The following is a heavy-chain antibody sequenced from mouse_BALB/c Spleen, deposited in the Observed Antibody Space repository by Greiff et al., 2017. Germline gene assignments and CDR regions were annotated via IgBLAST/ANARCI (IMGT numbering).Heavy chain of an antibody. V-gene: IGHV1-12*01. Sequence: QVQLQQPGAELVKPGASVKMSCKASGYTFTSYNMHWVKQTPGQGLEWIGAIYPGNGDTSYNQKFKGKATLTADKSSSTAYMQLSSLTSEDSAVYYCARRDYYGSSYVEAMDYWGQGTSVTVSS. CDR1: GYTFTSYN. D-gene: IGHD1-1*01. CDR3: ARRDYYGSSYVEAMDY. J-gene: IGHJ4*01. CDR2: IYPGNGDT.